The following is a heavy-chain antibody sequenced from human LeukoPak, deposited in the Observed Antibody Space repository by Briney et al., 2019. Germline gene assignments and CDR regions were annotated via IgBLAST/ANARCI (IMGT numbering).Heavy chain of an antibody. CDR3: ARGYGNDILIRS. J-gene: IGHJ5*02. CDR2: IYSGGST. V-gene: IGHV3-53*01. CDR1: GFTFSSYE. Sequence: GGSLRLSCAASGFTFSSYEMNWVRQAPGKGLEWVSVIYSGGSTYYADSVKGRFTISRDNSKNTLYLQMNSLRAEDTAVYYCARGYGNDILIRSWGQGTLVTVSS. D-gene: IGHD3-9*01.